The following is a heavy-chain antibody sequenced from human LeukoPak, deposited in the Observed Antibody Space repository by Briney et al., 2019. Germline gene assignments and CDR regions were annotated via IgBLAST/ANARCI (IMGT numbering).Heavy chain of an antibody. CDR1: GYTFTGYY. CDR3: ARAPYCSSTSCPYYYYMDV. CDR2: IIPIFGTA. V-gene: IGHV1-69*05. Sequence: ASVKVSCKASGYTFTGYYMHWVRQAPGQGLEWMGGIIPIFGTANYAQKFQGRVTITTDESTSTAYMELSSLRSEDTAVYYCARAPYCSSTSCPYYYYMDVWGKGTTVTVSS. J-gene: IGHJ6*03. D-gene: IGHD2-2*01.